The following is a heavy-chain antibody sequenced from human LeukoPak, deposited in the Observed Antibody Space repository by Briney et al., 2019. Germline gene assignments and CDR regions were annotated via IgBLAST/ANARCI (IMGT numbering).Heavy chain of an antibody. CDR2: IIPILGIA. D-gene: IGHD5-18*01. V-gene: IGHV1-69*04. CDR3: ARVSWIQLWSYYYYMDV. CDR1: GGTFSSYA. Sequence: GASVKVSCKASGGTFSSYAISWVRQAPGQGLEWMGRIIPILGIANYAQKFQGRVTITADKSTSTAYMELSSLRSEDTAVYYCARVSWIQLWSYYYYMDVWGKGTTVTVSS. J-gene: IGHJ6*03.